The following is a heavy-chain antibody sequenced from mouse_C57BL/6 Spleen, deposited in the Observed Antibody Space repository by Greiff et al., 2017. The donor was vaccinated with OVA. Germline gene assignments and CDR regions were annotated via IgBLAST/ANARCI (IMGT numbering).Heavy chain of an antibody. Sequence: ELQLVESGGGLVKPGGSLKLSCAASGFTFSDYGMHWVRQAPEKGLEWVAYISSGSSTIYYADTVKGRFTISRDNAKNTLFLQMTSLRSEDTAMYYCARYYGSSYYAMDYWGQGTSVTVSS. J-gene: IGHJ4*01. CDR2: ISSGSSTI. V-gene: IGHV5-17*01. D-gene: IGHD1-1*01. CDR3: ARYYGSSYYAMDY. CDR1: GFTFSDYG.